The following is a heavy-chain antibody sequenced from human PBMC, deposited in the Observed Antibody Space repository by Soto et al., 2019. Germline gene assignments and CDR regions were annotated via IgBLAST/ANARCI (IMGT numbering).Heavy chain of an antibody. CDR3: ARDSSNSWYSPMDP. D-gene: IGHD1-1*01. CDR2: IYYTGRT. CDR1: GGSVNNYF. Sequence: KPSETLSLTCTVSGGSVNNYFWSWVRLSPGKGLEWIGYIYYTGRTNYNPSLESRVTISVDTSKNQFSLKLRSVTAADTAVYYCARDSSNSWYSPMDPWGQGILVTVYS. J-gene: IGHJ5*02. V-gene: IGHV4-59*02.